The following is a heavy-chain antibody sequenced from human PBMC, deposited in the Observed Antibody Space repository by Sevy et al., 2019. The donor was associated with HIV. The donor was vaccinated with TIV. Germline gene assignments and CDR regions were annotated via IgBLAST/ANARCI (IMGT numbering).Heavy chain of an antibody. CDR1: GFTFSNYW. CDR2: IKQDANEI. J-gene: IGHJ6*02. CDR3: ARDGGLGYCTGGSCNRYYYYYGLDV. V-gene: IGHV3-7*01. D-gene: IGHD2-15*01. Sequence: GGSLRLSCAASGFTFSNYWMTWVRQAPGKGLEWVAYIKQDANEIYYVDSVKGRFIISRDNAENSLYLQMNSLRVEDTAVYYCARDGGLGYCTGGSCNRYYYYYGLDVWGQGTTVTVSS.